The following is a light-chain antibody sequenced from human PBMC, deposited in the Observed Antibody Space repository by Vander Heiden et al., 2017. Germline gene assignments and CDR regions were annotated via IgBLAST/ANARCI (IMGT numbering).Light chain of an antibody. Sequence: QAVVTQEPSLTVSPGGTVTLTCGSSTGAVTSGHYPYWFQQKPGQAPRTLIYDTSNKHSWTPARFSGSLLGGKAALTLSGAQPEDEAEYYCLLSYSGGQVLFGGGTKLTVL. CDR1: TGAVTSGHY. CDR3: LLSYSGGQVL. CDR2: DTS. V-gene: IGLV7-46*01. J-gene: IGLJ2*01.